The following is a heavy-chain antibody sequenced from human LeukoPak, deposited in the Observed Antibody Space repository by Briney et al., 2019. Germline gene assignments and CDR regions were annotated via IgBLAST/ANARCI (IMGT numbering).Heavy chain of an antibody. V-gene: IGHV5-51*01. CDR3: ARHPGYSGGWPYYFDY. Sequence: GESLRISCKGSGYRFTSYWIGWVRQMPGKGLEWMGIIYPGDSDTKYSPSFQGQVTISADKSIRTAYLQWSSLKASDTAMYYCARHPGYSGGWPYYFDYWGQGALVTVSS. CDR2: IYPGDSDT. D-gene: IGHD6-19*01. CDR1: GYRFTSYW. J-gene: IGHJ4*02.